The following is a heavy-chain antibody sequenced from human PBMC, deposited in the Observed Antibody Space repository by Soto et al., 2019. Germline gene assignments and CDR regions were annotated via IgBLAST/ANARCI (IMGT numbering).Heavy chain of an antibody. CDR2: ISWNSGSI. Sequence: LRLSCAASGFTFDDYAMHWVRQAPGKGLEWVSGISWNSGSIGYADSVKGRFTISRDNAKYSLYLQMNSLRAEDTALYYCAKEVFWSGYYFLDYWGQGTLVTVSS. CDR3: AKEVFWSGYYFLDY. V-gene: IGHV3-9*01. J-gene: IGHJ4*02. D-gene: IGHD3-3*01. CDR1: GFTFDDYA.